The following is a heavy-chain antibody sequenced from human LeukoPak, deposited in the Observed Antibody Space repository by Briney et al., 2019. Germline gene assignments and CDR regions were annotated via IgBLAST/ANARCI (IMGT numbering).Heavy chain of an antibody. CDR3: ARDRGAGGSSSWYFYYYGMDV. Sequence: ASVTVSCKASGYTFTSYGISWVRQAPGQGLEWMGWISAYNGNTNYAQKLQGRVTMTTDTSTSTAYMELRSLRSDDTAVYYCARDRGAGGSSSWYFYYYGMDVWGQGTTVTVSS. CDR2: ISAYNGNT. V-gene: IGHV1-18*01. J-gene: IGHJ6*02. CDR1: GYTFTSYG. D-gene: IGHD6-13*01.